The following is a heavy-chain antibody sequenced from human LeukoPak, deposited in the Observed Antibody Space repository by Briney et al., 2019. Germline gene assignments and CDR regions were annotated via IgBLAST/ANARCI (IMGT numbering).Heavy chain of an antibody. Sequence: PSETVSLTCTVSDYSISSGYYWGWIRQPPGEGLEWIGYVYYTGSTNYNPSLKSRVSISVDTSKNQFSLKLSSVTAADTAVYYCARVEEGYGSGRRENYFYYYMDVWGKGTTVTISS. CDR3: ARVEEGYGSGRRENYFYYYMDV. CDR1: DYSISSGYY. D-gene: IGHD3-10*01. J-gene: IGHJ6*03. CDR2: VYYTGST. V-gene: IGHV4-61*05.